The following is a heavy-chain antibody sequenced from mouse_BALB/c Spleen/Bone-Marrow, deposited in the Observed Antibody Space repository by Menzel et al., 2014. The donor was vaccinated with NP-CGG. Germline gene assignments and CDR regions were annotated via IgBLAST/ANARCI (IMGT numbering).Heavy chain of an antibody. CDR2: ISYDGTN. Sequence: VQLQQSGPGLVKPSQSLSLTCSVTGYSITSGYYWNWIRQFPGNKLEWMGYISYDGTNNYSPSLKNRFSITRDTSKNQFFLKLNSVTTEDTATYYCSRGLFLMDYWGQGTSVTVSS. CDR3: SRGLFLMDY. J-gene: IGHJ4*01. CDR1: GYSITSGYY. V-gene: IGHV3-6*02.